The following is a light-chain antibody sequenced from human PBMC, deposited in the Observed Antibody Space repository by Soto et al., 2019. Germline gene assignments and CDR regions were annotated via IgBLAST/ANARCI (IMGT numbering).Light chain of an antibody. J-gene: IGKJ1*01. CDR2: DAS. V-gene: IGKV1-5*01. Sequence: DIQMAQSPSTLSASLGDRVTITCRASQSITSWLAWYQQKPGKAPKLLIYDASSLESGVPSRFSGSGSGTEFTLTISNLHPDDFATYYCQHYNSYSEAFGQGTKVDIK. CDR3: QHYNSYSEA. CDR1: QSITSW.